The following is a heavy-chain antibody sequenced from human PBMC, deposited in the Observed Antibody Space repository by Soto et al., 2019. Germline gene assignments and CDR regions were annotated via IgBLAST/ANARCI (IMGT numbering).Heavy chain of an antibody. CDR3: ARRSGTVGGHFDD. CDR1: GFTFSSYA. CDR2: ISGSGDFT. J-gene: IGHJ4*02. Sequence: EVQLLESGGGLVQPGGSLRLSCAASGFTFSSYAMSWVRQAPGKGLEWVSAISGSGDFTVYADSVEGRFTISRDNSKNTLYLQMDRLRADDTAVFYCARRSGTVGGHFDDWGQGTLVPVSS. D-gene: IGHD3-10*01. V-gene: IGHV3-23*01.